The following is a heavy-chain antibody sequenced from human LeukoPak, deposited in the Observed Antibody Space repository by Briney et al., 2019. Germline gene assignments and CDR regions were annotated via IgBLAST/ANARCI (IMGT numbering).Heavy chain of an antibody. CDR1: GGSISSGGYY. D-gene: IGHD6-19*01. V-gene: IGHV4-31*03. CDR3: ARGIMYSSGWYDY. CDR2: IYYSGST. J-gene: IGHJ4*02. Sequence: PSETLSLTCTVSGGSISSGGYYWSWIRQHPGKGLEWIGYIYYSGSTYYNPSLKSRVTISVDTSKNQFSLKLSSVTAADTAVYYCARGIMYSSGWYDYWGQGTLVTVSS.